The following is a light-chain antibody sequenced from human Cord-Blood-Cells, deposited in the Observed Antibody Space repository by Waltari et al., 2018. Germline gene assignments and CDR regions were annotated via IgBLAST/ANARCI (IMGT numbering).Light chain of an antibody. CDR1: QDIRNY. CDR2: DAS. J-gene: IGKJ5*01. Sequence: DIQMTQSPSSLSASVGDRVTITCQASQDIRNYLNWYQQKPGKAPKLLIYDASNLETGVQARFSGSGSGTDFTFTIISLQPEDIATYYCQQYDNLPTFGQGTRLEIK. V-gene: IGKV1-33*01. CDR3: QQYDNLPT.